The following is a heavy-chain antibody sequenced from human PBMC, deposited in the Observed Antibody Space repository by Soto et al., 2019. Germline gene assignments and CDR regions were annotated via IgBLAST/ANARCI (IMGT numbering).Heavy chain of an antibody. D-gene: IGHD1-26*01. CDR3: ARDASIHGGGRSWFDL. CDR1: GGSISSYY. J-gene: IGHJ5*02. CDR2: IYTSGST. V-gene: IGHV4-4*07. Sequence: SETLSLTCTVSGGSISSYYWSWIRQPAGKGLEWIGRIYTSGSTNYNPSLKSRVTMSVDTSKNQFSLKLSSVPAADTAVYYCARDASIHGGGRSWFDLWGQGTLVTVSS.